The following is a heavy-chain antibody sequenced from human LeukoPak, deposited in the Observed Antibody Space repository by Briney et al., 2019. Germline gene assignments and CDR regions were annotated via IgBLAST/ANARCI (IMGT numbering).Heavy chain of an antibody. CDR1: GFTFSTYW. V-gene: IGHV3-7*01. Sequence: GGSLRLSCAASGFTFSTYWMTWVRQAPGKGLEWVANMKQDGSEKYYVESVKGRFTISRDNAKNSLYLQMHSLRAEDTAVYYCARGGIASPGKTSLWDWGQGTLVTVSS. CDR3: ARGGIASPGKTSLWD. CDR2: MKQDGSEK. D-gene: IGHD6-13*01. J-gene: IGHJ4*02.